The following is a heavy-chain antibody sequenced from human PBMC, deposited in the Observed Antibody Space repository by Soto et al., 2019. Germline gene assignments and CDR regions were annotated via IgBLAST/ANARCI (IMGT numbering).Heavy chain of an antibody. CDR3: ARXPDR. V-gene: IGHV4-30-2*01. CDR2: IDHSGST. Sequence: PSETLSLTCAVSGGSISSGGYSWSWLRPPQGKGLEWIGYIDHSGSTFYTPSLKCPVTISVDRSKNHFSLKLISVTAADTSVYYCARXPDRWGQGTLVTVSS. J-gene: IGHJ5*02. CDR1: GGSISSGGYS.